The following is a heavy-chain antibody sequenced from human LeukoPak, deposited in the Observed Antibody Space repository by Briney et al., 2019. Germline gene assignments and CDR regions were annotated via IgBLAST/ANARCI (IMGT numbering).Heavy chain of an antibody. V-gene: IGHV3-21*01. D-gene: IGHD2-2*01. CDR2: ISSSSSYI. CDR1: GFTFSSYR. J-gene: IGHJ3*02. CDR3: ARVVPAAYDAFDI. Sequence: GGSLRLSCAASGFTFSSYRMNWVRQAPGKGLEWVSSISSSSSYIYYADSVKGRITISRDNAKNSLYLQMNSLRAEDTAVYYCARVVPAAYDAFDIWGQGTMVTVSS.